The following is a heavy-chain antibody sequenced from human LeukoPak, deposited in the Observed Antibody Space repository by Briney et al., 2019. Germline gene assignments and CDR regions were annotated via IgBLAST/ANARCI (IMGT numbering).Heavy chain of an antibody. Sequence: GGSLTLSCAASGFTFSSYCMTWVRQAPGKGLEWVSAISGSGGSTYYADSVKGRSTISRDNLKNTLYLQMNSLRAEDTAVYYCAKFGLAGSGRYHDAFDIWGQGTMVTVS. D-gene: IGHD3-10*01. CDR3: AKFGLAGSGRYHDAFDI. J-gene: IGHJ3*02. V-gene: IGHV3-23*01. CDR2: ISGSGGST. CDR1: GFTFSSYC.